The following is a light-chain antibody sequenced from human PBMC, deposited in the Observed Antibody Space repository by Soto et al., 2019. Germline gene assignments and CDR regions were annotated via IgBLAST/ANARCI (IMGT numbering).Light chain of an antibody. CDR1: QRVLFSSNNKNY. Sequence: DIVMTQSQDSLAVSLGERATINCKCSQRVLFSSNNKNYLAWYQQRPGQPPKLLIYWASTRESGVPDRFSGSGSGTDFTLTINSLQAADVAVYYCQQYYSTPRTFGQGTKVDIK. V-gene: IGKV4-1*01. J-gene: IGKJ1*01. CDR2: WAS. CDR3: QQYYSTPRT.